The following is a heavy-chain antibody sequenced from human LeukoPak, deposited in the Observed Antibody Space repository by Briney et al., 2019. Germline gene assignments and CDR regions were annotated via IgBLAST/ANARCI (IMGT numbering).Heavy chain of an antibody. Sequence: GGSLRLSCAVSGFTFSNYEMNWVRQAPGKGLEWVAYIIGGGSIIYYADSVKGRFTISRDNSENTLYLQMNSLRADDTAVYYCVRGEDYYGAGSSLNWLDPWVQGTLVTVSS. CDR1: GFTFSNYE. V-gene: IGHV3-48*03. D-gene: IGHD3-10*01. J-gene: IGHJ5*02. CDR2: IIGGGSII. CDR3: VRGEDYYGAGSSLNWLDP.